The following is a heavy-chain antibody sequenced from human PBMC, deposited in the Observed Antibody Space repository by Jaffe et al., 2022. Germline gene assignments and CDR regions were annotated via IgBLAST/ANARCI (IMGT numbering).Heavy chain of an antibody. J-gene: IGHJ4*02. CDR3: ARPGYCSGGSCYTPY. D-gene: IGHD2-15*01. Sequence: EVQLVESGGGLVQPGGSLRLSCAASGFTFSSYEMNWVRQAPGKGLEWVSYISSSGSTIYYADSVKGRFTISRDNAKNSLYLQMNSLRAEDTAVYYCARPGYCSGGSCYTPYWGQGTLVTVSS. CDR2: ISSSGSTI. V-gene: IGHV3-48*03. CDR1: GFTFSSYE.